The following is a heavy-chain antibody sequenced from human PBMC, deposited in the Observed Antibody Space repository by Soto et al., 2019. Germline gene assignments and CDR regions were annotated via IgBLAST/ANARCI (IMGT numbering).Heavy chain of an antibody. V-gene: IGHV1-8*01. J-gene: IGHJ4*02. CDR2: MHPKSGNT. CDR3: ARVMLGGHSDY. D-gene: IGHD2-15*01. Sequence: GPSGNFAFEGAWGRVSGKVLEGVRQAPGQGLEWMGWMHPKSGNTGYAQTFQGRVTMTRNTSIRTAYIDLSSLSSDDTAVYYCARVMLGGHSDYWGQGTLVTSPQ. CDR1: WGRVSGKV.